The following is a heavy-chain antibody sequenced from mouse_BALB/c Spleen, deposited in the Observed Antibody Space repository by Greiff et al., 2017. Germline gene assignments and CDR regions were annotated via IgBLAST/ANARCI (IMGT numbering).Heavy chain of an antibody. CDR3: ARIHYYGYGYFDV. D-gene: IGHD1-2*01. CDR1: GFSLTSYG. V-gene: IGHV2-9*02. CDR2: IWAGGST. J-gene: IGHJ1*01. Sequence: VQLQESGPGLVAPSQSLSITCTVSGFSLTSYGVHWVRQPPGKGLEWLGVIWAGGSTNYNSALMSRLSISKDNSKSQVFLKMNSLQTDDTAMYYCARIHYYGYGYFDVWGAGTTVTVSS.